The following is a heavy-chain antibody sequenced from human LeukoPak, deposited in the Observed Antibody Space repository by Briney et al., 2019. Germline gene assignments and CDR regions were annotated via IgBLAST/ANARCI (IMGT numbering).Heavy chain of an antibody. J-gene: IGHJ6*02. V-gene: IGHV3-48*01. D-gene: IGHD3-9*01. Sequence: GGSLRLSCAASGFTFSSYSMNWVRQAPGKGLEWVSYISSSSSTIYYADSVKGRFTISRDNAKNSLYLQMNSLRAEDTAVYYCARDPDDILTGYHYYYGMDVWGQGTTVTVSS. CDR3: ARDPDDILTGYHYYYGMDV. CDR1: GFTFSSYS. CDR2: ISSSSSTI.